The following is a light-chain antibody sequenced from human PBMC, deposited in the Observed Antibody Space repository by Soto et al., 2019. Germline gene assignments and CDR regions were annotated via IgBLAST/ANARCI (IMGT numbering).Light chain of an antibody. CDR1: QSVSSSY. V-gene: IGKV3-20*01. CDR3: QQYGSSRT. CDR2: GAS. J-gene: IGKJ1*01. Sequence: EIVLTQSPGTLSLSPGERATLSCRASQSVSSSYLAWYQQKPGQAPRLLIYGASSRATGIPDRFSGRGSGTYLTLTFSRLEPEDFGVYYCQQYGSSRTFGQGTEVEIK.